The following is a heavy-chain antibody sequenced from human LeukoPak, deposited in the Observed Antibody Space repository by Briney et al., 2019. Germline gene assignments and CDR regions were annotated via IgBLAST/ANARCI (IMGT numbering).Heavy chain of an antibody. Sequence: GGSLRLSCAASGFTFSSYAMSWVGQAPGKGLEWVSAISGSGGSTYYADSVKGRFTISRDNSKNTLYLQMNSLRAEDTAVYYCARGITIFGVVTPLNDYWGQGTLVTVSS. CDR1: GFTFSSYA. CDR3: ARGITIFGVVTPLNDY. CDR2: ISGSGGST. D-gene: IGHD3-3*01. V-gene: IGHV3-23*01. J-gene: IGHJ4*02.